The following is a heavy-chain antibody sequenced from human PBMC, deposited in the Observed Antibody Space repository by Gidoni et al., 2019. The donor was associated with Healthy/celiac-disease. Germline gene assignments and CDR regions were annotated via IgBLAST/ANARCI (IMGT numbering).Heavy chain of an antibody. Sequence: EVQLLESGGGLVQPGGSVRLSCAASGFTFSSYAMSWVRQAPGKGLEWVSAISGSGGSTYYTDSVKGRFTISRDNSKNTLYLQMNSLRAEDTAVYYCAKDPYGDYVSFDYWGQGTLVTVSS. CDR3: AKDPYGDYVSFDY. CDR1: GFTFSSYA. CDR2: ISGSGGST. V-gene: IGHV3-23*01. J-gene: IGHJ4*02. D-gene: IGHD4-17*01.